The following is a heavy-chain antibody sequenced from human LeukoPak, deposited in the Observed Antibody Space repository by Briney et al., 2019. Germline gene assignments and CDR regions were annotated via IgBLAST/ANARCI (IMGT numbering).Heavy chain of an antibody. CDR1: GFTFSSYS. J-gene: IGHJ4*02. CDR2: ISSSSSYI. Sequence: PGGSLRLSCAASGFTFSSYSMNWVRLAPGKGLEWVSSISSSSSYIYYADSVKGRFTISRDNAKNSLYLQMNSLRAEDTAVYYCARGEWELLGFDYWGQGTLVTVSS. D-gene: IGHD1-26*01. CDR3: ARGEWELLGFDY. V-gene: IGHV3-21*01.